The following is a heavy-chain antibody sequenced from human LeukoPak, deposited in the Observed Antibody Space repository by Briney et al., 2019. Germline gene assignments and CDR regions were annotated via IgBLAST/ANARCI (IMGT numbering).Heavy chain of an antibody. CDR3: ARPMYYNGSGSNFDY. CDR1: GFTFSSYE. CDR2: INWNGGST. D-gene: IGHD3-10*01. J-gene: IGHJ4*02. Sequence: GGSLRLSCAASGFTFSSYEMNWVRQAPGKGLEWVSGINWNGGSTGYADSVKGRFTISRDNAKNSLYLQMNSLRAEDTALYYCARPMYYNGSGSNFDYWGQGTLVTVSS. V-gene: IGHV3-20*04.